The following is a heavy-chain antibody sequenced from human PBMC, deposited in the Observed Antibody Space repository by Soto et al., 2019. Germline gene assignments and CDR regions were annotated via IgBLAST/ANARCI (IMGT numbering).Heavy chain of an antibody. V-gene: IGHV1-69*13. CDR3: ARAGRDGYNFLYSDY. Sequence: GASVKVSFKASGGRFSNYAVSWVRQAPGQGLEWLGGIIPVLSTTNYAQKFQGRVTITADESTSTVSMELSSLRSEDTAVYYCARAGRDGYNFLYSDYWGQGTLVTVSS. CDR2: IIPVLSTT. CDR1: GGRFSNYA. J-gene: IGHJ4*02. D-gene: IGHD5-12*01.